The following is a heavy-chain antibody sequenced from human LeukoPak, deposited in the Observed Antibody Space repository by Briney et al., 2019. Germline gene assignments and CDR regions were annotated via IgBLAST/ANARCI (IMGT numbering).Heavy chain of an antibody. V-gene: IGHV3-33*08. Sequence: GGSLRLSCAASGFTVSSNYMSWVRQAPGKGLEWVAVIWFDGSNRDYADSVKGRFTISRDNSKNTLYLQMNSLRAEDTAVYYCARWLQDYWGQGTLVTVSS. J-gene: IGHJ4*02. CDR3: ARWLQDY. D-gene: IGHD5-24*01. CDR1: GFTVSSNY. CDR2: IWFDGSNR.